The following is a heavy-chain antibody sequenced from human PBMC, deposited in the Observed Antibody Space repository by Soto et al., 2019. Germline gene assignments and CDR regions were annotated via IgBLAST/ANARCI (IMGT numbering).Heavy chain of an antibody. CDR2: ISNDGSET. CDR3: AREIPTIGPPFDY. Sequence: EVQLLDSGGRLVQPGGSLRLSCAASEFTFSNYPMTWVRQTPGEGLDWVATISNDGSETYYADSVKGRFTISRDNSKNMLYLQMNSLRVEDTAIYYCAREIPTIGPPFDYWGQGTLVTVSS. D-gene: IGHD2-2*01. CDR1: EFTFSNYP. V-gene: IGHV3-23*01. J-gene: IGHJ4*02.